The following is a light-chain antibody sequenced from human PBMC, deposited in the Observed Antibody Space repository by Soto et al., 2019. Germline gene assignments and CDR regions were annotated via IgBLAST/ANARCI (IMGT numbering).Light chain of an antibody. J-gene: IGLJ1*01. V-gene: IGLV2-23*02. CDR2: EVN. CDR3: CSFARSRIL. CDR1: SSDVGSYNL. Sequence: QSALTQPASVYGSPGQSVTISCTGTSSDVGSYNLVSWYQQHPGKAPQLMIYEVNERPAGVSNRFSGSKSGNTASLTISGLQAEDEADYYCCSFARSRILFGTGTKVTVL.